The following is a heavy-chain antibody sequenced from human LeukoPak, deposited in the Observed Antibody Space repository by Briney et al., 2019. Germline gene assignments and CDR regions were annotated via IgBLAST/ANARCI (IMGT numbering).Heavy chain of an antibody. Sequence: PGGSLRLSCAASGFTFSGYSMNWVRQAPGKGLEWVSSISSSSSYIYYADSVKGRFTISRDNAKNSLYLQMNSLRAEDTAVYYCARDLTPYYDILTGPSWGYGMDVWGKGTTVTASS. CDR2: ISSSSSYI. D-gene: IGHD3-9*01. V-gene: IGHV3-21*01. CDR1: GFTFSGYS. J-gene: IGHJ6*04. CDR3: ARDLTPYYDILTGPSWGYGMDV.